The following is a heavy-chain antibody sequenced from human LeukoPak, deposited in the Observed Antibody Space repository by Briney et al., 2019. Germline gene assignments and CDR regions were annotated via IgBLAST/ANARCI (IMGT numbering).Heavy chain of an antibody. D-gene: IGHD5-18*01. Sequence: SESLSLTCTVSGGSISSYYWSWIRQPPGKGLEWIGYIYYSGSTNYNPSLKSRVTISVDTSKNQFSLKLSSVTAADTAVYYCARREIHLWSGNWFDPWGQGTLVTVSS. CDR1: GGSISSYY. V-gene: IGHV4-59*08. CDR2: IYYSGST. CDR3: ARREIHLWSGNWFDP. J-gene: IGHJ5*02.